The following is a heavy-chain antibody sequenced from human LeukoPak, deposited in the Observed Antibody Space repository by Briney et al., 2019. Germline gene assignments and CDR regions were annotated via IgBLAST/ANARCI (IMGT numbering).Heavy chain of an antibody. D-gene: IGHD2-15*01. CDR3: ARDLGGYPFFMDV. CDR1: GGSLRSDRHN. V-gene: IGHV4-39*07. CDR2: VDQTGSP. Sequence: AETLSLTCSVSGGSLRSDRHNWAWVRQSADKGLEHIGSVDQTGSPYYNPPLKSRVTISVDTSNKQFSLNLTSVTAADTAVYYCARDLGGYPFFMDVWGKGITVTVSS. J-gene: IGHJ6*03.